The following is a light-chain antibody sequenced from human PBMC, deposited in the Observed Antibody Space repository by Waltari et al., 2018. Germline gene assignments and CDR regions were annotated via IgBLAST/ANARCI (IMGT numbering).Light chain of an antibody. V-gene: IGLV2-14*03. CDR3: SSYTHRILV. CDR1: SSDIGDYDY. J-gene: IGLJ2*01. CDR2: DVT. Sequence: QSALTQPASVSGSPGQSITISCTGSSSDIGDYDYFSWYQQHPGEAPKLIIYDVTHRPSGFTIRFSGSKSGSASSLTISGLQTDDEADYYCSSYTHRILVFGGGTKLTVL.